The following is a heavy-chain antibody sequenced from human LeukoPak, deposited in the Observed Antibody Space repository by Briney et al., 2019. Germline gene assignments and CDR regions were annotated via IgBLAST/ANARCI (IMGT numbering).Heavy chain of an antibody. CDR1: GYTFTSYG. V-gene: IGHV1-18*01. J-gene: IGHJ5*02. D-gene: IGHD5-18*01. Sequence: ASVKVTCKASGYTFTSYGISWVRQAPGQGLEWMGWISAYNGNTNYAQKLQGRVTMTTDTSTSTAYMELRSLRSDDTAVYYGARDRGIQLWLLLPNGGWFDPWGQGTLVTVSS. CDR3: ARDRGIQLWLLLPNGGWFDP. CDR2: ISAYNGNT.